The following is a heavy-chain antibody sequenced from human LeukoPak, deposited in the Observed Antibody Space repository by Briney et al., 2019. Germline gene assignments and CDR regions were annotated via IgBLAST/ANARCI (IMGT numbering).Heavy chain of an antibody. Sequence: SETLSLNCTVSGGSISSGSYHWSWIRQPAGKGLEWIGRIYTSGSTNYNPSLKSRVTISVNTSKNQFSLKLSSVTAADTAVYYCAWQGTYDSSGDDAFDIWGQGTMVTVSS. V-gene: IGHV4-61*02. CDR3: AWQGTYDSSGDDAFDI. J-gene: IGHJ3*02. CDR2: IYTSGST. CDR1: GGSISSGSYH. D-gene: IGHD3-22*01.